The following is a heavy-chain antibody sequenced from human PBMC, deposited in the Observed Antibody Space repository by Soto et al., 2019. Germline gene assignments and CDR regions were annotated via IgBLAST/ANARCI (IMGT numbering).Heavy chain of an antibody. Sequence: QVQLQESGPGLVRPSQTLPLSCTVSGGSISNSANHWSWIRQHPGEGLEWIGYIYYSGGTYYSPSLKGRVTMSIDASKNQFSLKLSSVPAADTAVYYCAKGVRGVPNWFDPWGQGTLVTVSS. D-gene: IGHD3-10*01. V-gene: IGHV4-31*03. CDR3: AKGVRGVPNWFDP. CDR1: GGSISNSANH. J-gene: IGHJ5*02. CDR2: IYYSGGT.